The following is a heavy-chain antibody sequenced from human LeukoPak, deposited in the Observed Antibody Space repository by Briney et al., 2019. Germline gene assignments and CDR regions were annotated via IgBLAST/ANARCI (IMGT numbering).Heavy chain of an antibody. CDR2: ISYDGSNK. CDR3: ARGLTDLADFDY. Sequence: QPGGSLRLSCAASGFTFSSYAMHWVRQAPGKGLEWVAVISYDGSNKYYADSVKGRFTISRDNSKNTLYLQMNSLRAEDTAVYYCARGLTDLADFDYWGQGTLVTVSS. J-gene: IGHJ4*02. V-gene: IGHV3-30*04. CDR1: GFTFSSYA. D-gene: IGHD3-16*01.